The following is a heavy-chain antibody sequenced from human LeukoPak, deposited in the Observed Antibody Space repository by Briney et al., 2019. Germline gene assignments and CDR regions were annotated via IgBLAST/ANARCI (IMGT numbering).Heavy chain of an antibody. D-gene: IGHD6-13*01. CDR2: ISGSGGST. V-gene: IGHV3-23*01. CDR1: GFTFSSYA. J-gene: IGHJ6*02. Sequence: GGSLRFSCAASGFTFSSYAMSWVRQAPGKGLEWVSAISGSGGSTYYADSVKGRFTISRGNSKNTLYLQMNSLRAEDTAVYYCAKAVAAAGYYYYGMDVWGQGTTVTVSS. CDR3: AKAVAAAGYYYYGMDV.